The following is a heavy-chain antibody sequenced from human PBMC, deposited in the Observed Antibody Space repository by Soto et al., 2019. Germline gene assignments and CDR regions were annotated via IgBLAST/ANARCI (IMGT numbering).Heavy chain of an antibody. J-gene: IGHJ6*03. Sequence: EVQLVESGGGLVQPGRSLRLSCAASGFTFDDYAMHWVRQAPGKGLEWVSGISWNSGSIGYADSVKVRFTIYRDNAKHSRYLQMNSLRAEDTALYYCAKTRYSYYYMDVWGKGTTVTVSS. V-gene: IGHV3-9*01. CDR2: ISWNSGSI. CDR1: GFTFDDYA. CDR3: AKTRYSYYYMDV.